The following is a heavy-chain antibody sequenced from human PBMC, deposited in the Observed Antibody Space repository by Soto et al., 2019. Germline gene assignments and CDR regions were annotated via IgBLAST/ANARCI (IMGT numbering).Heavy chain of an antibody. CDR3: ARALIHKQGPWFDP. J-gene: IGHJ5*02. Sequence: SETLSLTCTVSGGSISSGGYYWSWIRQHPGKGLEWIGYIYYSGSTYYNPSLKSRVTISVDTSKNQFSLELSSVTAADTAVYYCARALIHKQGPWFDPSGQGTLLTVSS. CDR2: IYYSGST. V-gene: IGHV4-31*03. D-gene: IGHD6-13*01. CDR1: GGSISSGGYY.